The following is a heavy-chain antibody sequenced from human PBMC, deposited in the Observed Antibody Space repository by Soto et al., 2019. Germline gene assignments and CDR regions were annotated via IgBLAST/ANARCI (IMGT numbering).Heavy chain of an antibody. D-gene: IGHD6-13*01. CDR2: ISYDGRNK. CDR1: GFTFNSHG. J-gene: IGHJ4*02. V-gene: IGHV3-33*01. CDR3: ARVFEFSSSWECDY. Sequence: QVQLVESGGGVVQPGRSLRLSCAASGFTFNSHGMHWVRQAPGKGLEWVAGISYDGRNKYYADSVKGRITISRDNSKSTLSLQMNSLRVEDTAVYYCARVFEFSSSWECDYWGQGTLVTVSS.